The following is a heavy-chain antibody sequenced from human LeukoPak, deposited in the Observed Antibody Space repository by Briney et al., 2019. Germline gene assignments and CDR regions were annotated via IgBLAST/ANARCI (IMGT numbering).Heavy chain of an antibody. CDR3: ARGYYDSSGTYYFDY. CDR2: INHSGST. V-gene: IGHV4-34*01. CDR1: GGSFSSYY. J-gene: IGHJ4*02. D-gene: IGHD3-22*01. Sequence: KPSETLSLTCAVYGGSFSSYYWSWIRQPPGKGLEWIGEINHSGSTNYNPSLKSRVTISVDTSKNQFSLKLSSVTAADTAVYYCARGYYDSSGTYYFDYWGQGTLVTVSS.